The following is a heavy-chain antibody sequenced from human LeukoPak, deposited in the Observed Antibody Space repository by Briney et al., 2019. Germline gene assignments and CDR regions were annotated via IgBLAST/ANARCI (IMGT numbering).Heavy chain of an antibody. J-gene: IGHJ4*02. CDR1: GGSLSSGSYY. CDR3: ARDADYDTLTGYSGFDF. CDR2: VYYGGST. D-gene: IGHD3-9*01. Sequence: SETLSLTCTVSGGSLSSGSYYWVWIRQPPGKGLEWIGSVYYGGSTHYNPSLKSRVTISMDTSKNQFSLRLSSVTAADTAVYYCARDADYDTLTGYSGFDFWGQGTPVTVSS. V-gene: IGHV4-39*07.